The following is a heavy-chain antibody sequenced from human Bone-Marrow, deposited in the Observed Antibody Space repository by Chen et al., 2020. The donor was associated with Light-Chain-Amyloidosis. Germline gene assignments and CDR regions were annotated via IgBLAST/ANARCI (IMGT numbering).Heavy chain of an antibody. J-gene: IGHJ6*02. D-gene: IGHD6-25*01. Sequence: EVQLVESGGGLVQPGGSLRLSCAASGFTVSSNYLSWFRQAPGKGLEWGSVIYSGGSTYYADSVKGRFTISRDNSKNTLYLQMNSLRAEDTAVYYCARARAAADHYYYYGMDVWGQGTTVTVSS. CDR3: ARARAAADHYYYYGMDV. V-gene: IGHV3-66*01. CDR2: IYSGGST. CDR1: GFTVSSNY.